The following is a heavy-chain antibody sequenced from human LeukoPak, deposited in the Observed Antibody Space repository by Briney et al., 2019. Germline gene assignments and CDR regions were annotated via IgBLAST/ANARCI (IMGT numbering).Heavy chain of an antibody. V-gene: IGHV3-33*01. D-gene: IGHD2-2*01. CDR3: AREFIGYCSSTSCFSFGY. Sequence: GGPLRLSCAASGFTFSTSGMHWVRQAPGKGLEWVAVIWYDGSKKYYADSVKGRFTISRDNSKNTLYLQMNSLRAEDTAVYSCAREFIGYCSSTSCFSFGYWGQGTLVTVSS. CDR1: GFTFSTSG. CDR2: IWYDGSKK. J-gene: IGHJ4*02.